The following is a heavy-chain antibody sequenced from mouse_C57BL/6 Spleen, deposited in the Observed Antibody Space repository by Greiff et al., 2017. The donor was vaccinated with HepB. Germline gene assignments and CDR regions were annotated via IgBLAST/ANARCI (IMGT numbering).Heavy chain of an antibody. Sequence: QVQLQQPGAELVRPGSSVKLSCKASGYTFTSYWMDWVKQRPGQGLEWIGNIYPSDSETHYNQKFKDKATLTVDKSSSTAYMQLSSLTSEDSAVYYCAREGIYYYGSTSFDVWGTGTTVTVSS. CDR2: IYPSDSET. J-gene: IGHJ1*03. V-gene: IGHV1-61*01. D-gene: IGHD1-1*01. CDR1: GYTFTSYW. CDR3: AREGIYYYGSTSFDV.